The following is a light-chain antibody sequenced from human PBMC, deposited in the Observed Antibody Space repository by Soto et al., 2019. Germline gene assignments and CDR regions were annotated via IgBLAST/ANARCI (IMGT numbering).Light chain of an antibody. CDR3: QQYYNTPLT. J-gene: IGKJ4*01. CDR1: QSVLYSSNNRNY. V-gene: IGKV4-1*01. CDR2: WAS. Sequence: DIVMTQSPDSLAVSLGERVTINCKSSQSVLYSSNNRNYLAWFQQKPGQPPKLLIYWASTRESGVHDRFSGSGTGTDFTLTISGLQAEDVAVYYCQQYYNTPLTFGGGTKVDIK.